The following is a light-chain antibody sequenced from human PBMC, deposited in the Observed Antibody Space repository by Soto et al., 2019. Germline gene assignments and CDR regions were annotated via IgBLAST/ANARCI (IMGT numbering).Light chain of an antibody. CDR3: QEDNSYSRT. CDR1: QIISSW. CDR2: KAS. J-gene: IGKJ2*02. V-gene: IGKV1-5*03. Sequence: DIQMTQSPSTLSASVGDRVTITCRASQIISSWLAWYQQKSGKAPKLLIYKASSLESGVTSRFSGRGSGTEFTLTISSLQPDDFATYYCQEDNSYSRTFGQRTKLE.